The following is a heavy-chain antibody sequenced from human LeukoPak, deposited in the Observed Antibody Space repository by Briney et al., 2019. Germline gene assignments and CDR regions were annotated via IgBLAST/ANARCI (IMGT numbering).Heavy chain of an antibody. D-gene: IGHD3-16*01. CDR1: GFTFSSYA. V-gene: IGHV3-7*05. CDR2: IDQSGGRN. CDR3: ARDVEGGTFDI. Sequence: PGGSLRLSCAASGFTFSSYAMRWVRQAPGRGLEWVANIDQSGGRNNYVDSVKGRFTISRDNAKNSLFLEMSSLRADDTAVYFCARDVEGGTFDIWGQGTTVTVSS. J-gene: IGHJ3*02.